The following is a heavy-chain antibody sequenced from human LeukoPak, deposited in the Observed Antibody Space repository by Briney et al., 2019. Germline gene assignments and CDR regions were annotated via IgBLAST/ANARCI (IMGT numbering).Heavy chain of an antibody. CDR3: AKDRSGSGWFHDNFDI. V-gene: IGHV3-53*05. D-gene: IGHD6-19*01. J-gene: IGHJ3*02. Sequence: GGSLRLSCAASGFTVSSNYMSWVRQAPGPGLEWVSFIYSGGGTYYAQSVKGRFTISKDNSKNTLYLQMSSLRAEDTAVYYCAKDRSGSGWFHDNFDIWGQGTMVTVSS. CDR2: IYSGGGT. CDR1: GFTVSSNY.